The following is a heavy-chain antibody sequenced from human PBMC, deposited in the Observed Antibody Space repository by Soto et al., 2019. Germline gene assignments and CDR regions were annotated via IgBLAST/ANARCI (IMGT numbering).Heavy chain of an antibody. Sequence: QVQLVESGGGVVQPGRSLRLSCAASGFTFSSYGMHWVRQAPGKGLEWVAVIWYDGSNKYYADSVKGRFTISRDNSKNTLYLQMNSLRAEDTAVYYCARDPYSSGDYDMDVWGQGTTVTVSS. D-gene: IGHD6-19*01. CDR1: GFTFSSYG. V-gene: IGHV3-33*01. CDR3: ARDPYSSGDYDMDV. J-gene: IGHJ6*02. CDR2: IWYDGSNK.